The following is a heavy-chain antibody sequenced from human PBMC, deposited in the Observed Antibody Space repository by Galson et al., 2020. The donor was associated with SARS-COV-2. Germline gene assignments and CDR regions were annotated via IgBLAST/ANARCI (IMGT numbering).Heavy chain of an antibody. J-gene: IGHJ4*02. CDR3: ARPAIVRHYFDS. CDR1: GFSLATSGMC. CDR2: IDWNDNK. V-gene: IGHV2-70*11. Sequence: VSGPTLVKPTQTLTLTCTFSGFSLATSGMCVSWIRQPPGKALEWLARIDWNDNKYYSTSLKTRLAISKDTSKNQVVLTMTNMDPVDTATYYCARPAIVRHYFDSWGQGTLVTVSS. D-gene: IGHD5-18*01.